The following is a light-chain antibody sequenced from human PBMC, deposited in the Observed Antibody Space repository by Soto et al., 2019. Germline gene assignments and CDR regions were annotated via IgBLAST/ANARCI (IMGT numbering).Light chain of an antibody. Sequence: QSALTQPRSVSGSPGHSVTISCTGTSSDVGGYNYVSWYQHHPGKAPKLLIYDVDKRPSGVPDRFSGSKSGNTASLTISGLQVEDEADYYCCSYAGRYILVFGGGTKLTVL. J-gene: IGLJ2*01. CDR2: DVD. CDR1: SSDVGGYNY. V-gene: IGLV2-11*01. CDR3: CSYAGRYILV.